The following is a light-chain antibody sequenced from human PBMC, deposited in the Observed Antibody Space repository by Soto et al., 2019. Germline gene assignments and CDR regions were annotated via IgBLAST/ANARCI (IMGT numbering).Light chain of an antibody. V-gene: IGKV3-11*01. J-gene: IGKJ4*01. CDR3: QQRSIWPLT. Sequence: EIVLTQSPATLSLSPGERATLSCRASQSVSSYLAWYQQKPGQAPRLLIYDASNRATGIPARFSGSGSGTDFPLTISSLEPEDFVVYYCQQRSIWPLTFGGGTKVEIK. CDR1: QSVSSY. CDR2: DAS.